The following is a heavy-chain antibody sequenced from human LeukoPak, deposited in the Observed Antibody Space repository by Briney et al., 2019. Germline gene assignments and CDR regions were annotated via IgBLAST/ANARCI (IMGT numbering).Heavy chain of an antibody. D-gene: IGHD3-10*01. CDR2: MNPNSADR. Sequence: ASVKVSCKASGYTFISFDIIWVRQATGQGLEWMGWMNPNSADRGYAQKFRGRVTMTRSTSTSTAYMELSSLRSEDSAVYYCARGAGGSGYYYLLTWGQGTLVTVSS. J-gene: IGHJ4*02. CDR1: GYTFISFD. CDR3: ARGAGGSGYYYLLT. V-gene: IGHV1-8*02.